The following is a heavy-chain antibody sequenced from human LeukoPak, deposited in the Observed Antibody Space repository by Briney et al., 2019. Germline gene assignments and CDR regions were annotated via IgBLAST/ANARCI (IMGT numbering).Heavy chain of an antibody. J-gene: IGHJ4*02. V-gene: IGHV4-4*02. Sequence: PSGTLALTCAVCGGFISSSNWWGWLGPPPGKGLDWIGELYLSGSTNYNPSLKSRVTISVDKSKNQFSLKLSSVTAADTAVYLCARVNIAAAGTYFDYWGQGSLVTVSS. D-gene: IGHD6-13*01. CDR3: ARVNIAAAGTYFDY. CDR2: LYLSGST. CDR1: GGFISSSNW.